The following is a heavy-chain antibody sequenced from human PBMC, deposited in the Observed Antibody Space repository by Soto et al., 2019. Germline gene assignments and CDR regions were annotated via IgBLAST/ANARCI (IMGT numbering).Heavy chain of an antibody. J-gene: IGHJ4*02. D-gene: IGHD6-13*01. CDR2: INHSGST. CDR3: ARGHGYSSSWAGLDF. V-gene: IGHV4-34*01. Sequence: WETLSLTCAVYGGSFSGYYWSWIRQPPGKGLEWIGEINHSGSTNYNPSLKSRVTISVDTSKNRFSLKLSSVTAADTAVYYCARGHGYSSSWAGLDFSGQGTLVTVS. CDR1: GGSFSGYY.